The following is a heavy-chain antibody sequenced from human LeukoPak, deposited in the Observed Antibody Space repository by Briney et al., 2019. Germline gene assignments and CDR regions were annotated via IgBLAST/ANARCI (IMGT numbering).Heavy chain of an antibody. CDR3: AKTRPTWEGWGFDY. Sequence: ASVKVSCKASGYSFRSFGITWVRQAPGRGLEWMGWISPHDGNRNYAQNLQGRVTLTTDTSTNTAYMDLTSLRFDDTAVYYCAKTRPTWEGWGFDYWGQGTLVTVSS. J-gene: IGHJ4*02. D-gene: IGHD1-26*01. V-gene: IGHV1-18*01. CDR2: ISPHDGNR. CDR1: GYSFRSFG.